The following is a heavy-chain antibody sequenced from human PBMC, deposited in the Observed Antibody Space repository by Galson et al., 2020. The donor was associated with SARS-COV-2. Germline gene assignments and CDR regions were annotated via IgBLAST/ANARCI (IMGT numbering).Heavy chain of an antibody. V-gene: IGHV3-74*01. CDR1: GFTFSSSW. CDR3: ARVGTRSGWKYYFDY. D-gene: IGHD6-19*01. CDR2: INSHGSST. J-gene: IGHJ4*02. Sequence: TGGSLRLSCAASGFTFSSSWMHWVRQAPGKGLVWVSRINSHGSSTSYADSVKGRFTISRDNAKNTLYLQMNSLRAEDTAVYYCARVGTRSGWKYYFDYWGQGTLVTVSS.